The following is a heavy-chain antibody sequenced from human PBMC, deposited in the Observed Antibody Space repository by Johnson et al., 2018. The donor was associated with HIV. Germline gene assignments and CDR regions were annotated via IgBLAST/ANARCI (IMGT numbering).Heavy chain of an antibody. J-gene: IGHJ3*02. CDR1: GFTFSDYY. CDR3: ARDREYCTNGVCYDDAFDI. V-gene: IGHV3-11*04. D-gene: IGHD2-8*01. CDR2: ISSTGSTI. Sequence: QVQLVESGGGLGKPGGSLRLSCAGSGFTFSDYYMNWLRQAPGKGLEWVSYISSTGSTIYYADSVKGRFTISRDNAKRSLYLQMSSLRAEETAVYYCARDREYCTNGVCYDDAFDIWGQGTMVTVSA.